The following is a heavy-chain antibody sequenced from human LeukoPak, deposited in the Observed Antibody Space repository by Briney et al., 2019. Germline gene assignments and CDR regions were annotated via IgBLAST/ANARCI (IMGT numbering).Heavy chain of an antibody. Sequence: GGSLRLSCAVSGLTFSNFKMNWVRQAPGKGLEWVSYISGSGRTTFYADSVKGRFTISRDNAKNSLYLQMNSLRAEDTAVYYCARVVNSNYEFDYWGQGTLVTV. CDR1: GLTFSNFK. CDR3: ARVVNSNYEFDY. J-gene: IGHJ4*02. V-gene: IGHV3-48*03. CDR2: ISGSGRTT. D-gene: IGHD4-11*01.